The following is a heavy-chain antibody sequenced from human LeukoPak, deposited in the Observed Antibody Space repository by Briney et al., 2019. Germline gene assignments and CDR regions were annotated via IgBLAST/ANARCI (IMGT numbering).Heavy chain of an antibody. J-gene: IGHJ4*02. Sequence: SETLSLTCTVSGVSISSSNNFWGWIRQPPGKGLEWIGSMHYRGTTYYIPSLKSRVTISVDTSKNQFSLKLSSVAAADTAVYYCARHEEEDGYNAKTFDFWGQGTLVTVSS. D-gene: IGHD5-24*01. CDR1: GVSISSSNNF. CDR3: ARHEEEDGYNAKTFDF. CDR2: MHYRGTT. V-gene: IGHV4-39*01.